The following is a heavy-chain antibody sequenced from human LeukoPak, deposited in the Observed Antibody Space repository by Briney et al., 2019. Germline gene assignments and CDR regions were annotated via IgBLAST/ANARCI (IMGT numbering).Heavy chain of an antibody. V-gene: IGHV4-38-2*02. D-gene: IGHD5/OR15-5a*01. Sequence: PSETLSLTCTVSDYSISSGYGYYWGWIRQPPGKGLEWIGNIYHSGITYYDHFNSSLKSRVTISIDTSKNQFSLRLTSVTAADTAVYFCATLVSTRYYFDYWGQGTLVAVSS. CDR3: ATLVSTRYYFDY. CDR1: DYSISSGYGYY. CDR2: IYHSGIT. J-gene: IGHJ4*02.